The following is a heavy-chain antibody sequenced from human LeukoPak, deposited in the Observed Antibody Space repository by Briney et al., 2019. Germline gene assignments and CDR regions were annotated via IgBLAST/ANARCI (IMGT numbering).Heavy chain of an antibody. CDR1: GGSISSGDYY. D-gene: IGHD4-17*01. J-gene: IGHJ4*02. CDR2: IYYSGST. V-gene: IGHV4-30-4*08. CDR3: ARQYGDHTTYFDY. Sequence: SETLSLTCTVPGGSISSGDYYWSWIRQPPGKGLEWIGYIYYSGSTYYNPSLKSRVTISVDTSKNQFSLKLSSVTAADTAVYYCARQYGDHTTYFDYWGQGTLVTVSS.